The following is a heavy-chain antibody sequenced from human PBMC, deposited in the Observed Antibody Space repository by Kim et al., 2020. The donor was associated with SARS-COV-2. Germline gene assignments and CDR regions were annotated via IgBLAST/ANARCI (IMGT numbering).Heavy chain of an antibody. CDR2: ISYDGSNK. CDR1: GFTFSSYA. V-gene: IGHV3-30*04. D-gene: IGHD4-17*01. Sequence: GGSLRLSCAASGFTFSSYAMHWVRQAPGKGLEWVAVISYDGSNKYYADSVKGRFTISRDNSKNTLYLQMNSLRAEDTAVYYCSAYGGNSESAFDIWGQGTMVTVSS. J-gene: IGHJ3*02. CDR3: SAYGGNSESAFDI.